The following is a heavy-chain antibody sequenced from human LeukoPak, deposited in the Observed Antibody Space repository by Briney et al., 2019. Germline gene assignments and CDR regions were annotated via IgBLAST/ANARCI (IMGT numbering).Heavy chain of an antibody. CDR1: GYTFTSYA. CDR2: INAGNGNT. D-gene: IGHD3-10*01. J-gene: IGHJ6*04. CDR3: ATNHITMVRGVPSPYYYGMDV. Sequence: ASVKVSCKASGYTFTSYAMHWVRQAPGQRLEWMAWINAGNGNTKYSQKFKGRVTITRDTSASTAYMELSSLRSEDTAVYYCATNHITMVRGVPSPYYYGMDVWGKGTTVTVSS. V-gene: IGHV1-3*01.